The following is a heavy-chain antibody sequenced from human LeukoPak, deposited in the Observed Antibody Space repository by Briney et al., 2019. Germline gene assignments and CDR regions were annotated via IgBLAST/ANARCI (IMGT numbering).Heavy chain of an antibody. V-gene: IGHV3-48*03. D-gene: IGHD3-10*02. CDR1: GFNFSSYE. CDR3: AELVIPMLGGV. CDR2: ISSSGSTI. J-gene: IGHJ4*02. Sequence: PGGSLRLSCAASGFNFSSYEMNWVRQAPGKGLEWVSYISSSGSTIYYADSVKGRFTISRDNAKNSLYLKMNTLRAADTAVYYCAELVIPMLGGVWGKGTRVTISS.